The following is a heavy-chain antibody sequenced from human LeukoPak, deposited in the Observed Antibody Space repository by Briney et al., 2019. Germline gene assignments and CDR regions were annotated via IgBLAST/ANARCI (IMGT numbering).Heavy chain of an antibody. CDR1: GYSFTSRW. Sequence: GEALKISCKGSGYSFTSRWIGWVRQRPGKGLEWRGIIYPDDADTRYSQSFQGKVNISADESISTAYLQWSSLKASDTAMYYCARGAYGWGSYYNYYGMDVWGQGTTVTVSS. V-gene: IGHV5-51*01. CDR2: IYPDDADT. J-gene: IGHJ6*02. D-gene: IGHD3-10*01. CDR3: ARGAYGWGSYYNYYGMDV.